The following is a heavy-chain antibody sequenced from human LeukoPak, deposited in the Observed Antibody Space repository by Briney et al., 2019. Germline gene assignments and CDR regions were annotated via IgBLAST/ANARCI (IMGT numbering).Heavy chain of an antibody. CDR1: GFTFSSYS. CDR3: AREGYDSSGYQAY. D-gene: IGHD3-22*01. Sequence: GGSLRLSCAASGFTFSSYSMNWVRQAPGKGLEWVSSISSSSSYIYYADSVKGRFTISRDNAKNSLYLQMNSLRAEDTAVYYCAREGYDSSGYQAYWGQRTLVTVSS. J-gene: IGHJ4*02. V-gene: IGHV3-21*01. CDR2: ISSSSSYI.